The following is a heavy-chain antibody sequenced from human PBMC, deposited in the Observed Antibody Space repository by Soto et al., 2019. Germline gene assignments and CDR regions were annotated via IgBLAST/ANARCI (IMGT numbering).Heavy chain of an antibody. CDR2: ISYDGSNK. CDR3: AKDFNYDILTGSPHY. Sequence: VGSLRLSCAASGFTFSSYGMHWVRQAPGKGLEWVAVISYDGSNKYYADSVKGRFTISRDNSKNTLYLQMNSLRAEDTAVYYCAKDFNYDILTGSPHYWGQGTLVTVSS. J-gene: IGHJ4*02. CDR1: GFTFSSYG. V-gene: IGHV3-30*18. D-gene: IGHD3-9*01.